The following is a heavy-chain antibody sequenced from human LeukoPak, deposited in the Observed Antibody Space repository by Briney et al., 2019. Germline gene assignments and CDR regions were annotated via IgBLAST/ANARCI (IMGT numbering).Heavy chain of an antibody. V-gene: IGHV3-21*01. D-gene: IGHD2-2*01. CDR2: ISSSSSYI. CDR3: ARDSSGYCSSTSCSAGYYYYGMDV. Sequence: GESLKISCAASGFTFSSYSMNWVRQAPGKGLEWVSSISSSSSYIYYADSVKGRFTISRDNAKNSLYLQMNSLRAEDTAVYYCARDSSGYCSSTSCSAGYYYYGMDVWGQGTTVTVSS. CDR1: GFTFSSYS. J-gene: IGHJ6*02.